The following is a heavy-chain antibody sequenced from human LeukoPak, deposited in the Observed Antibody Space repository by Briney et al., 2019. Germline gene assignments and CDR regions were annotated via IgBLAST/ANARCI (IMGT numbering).Heavy chain of an antibody. CDR1: GFTFSSYA. V-gene: IGHV3-49*04. D-gene: IGHD6-13*01. Sequence: GGSLRLSCAASGFTFSSYAMSWVRQAPGKGLEWVGFIRSKAYGGTTVYAASVKGRFTISRDDSKSIAYLQMNSLKTEDTAVYYCTRDQSRGYSSSCPDYWGQGTLVTVSS. CDR3: TRDQSRGYSSSCPDY. CDR2: IRSKAYGGTT. J-gene: IGHJ4*02.